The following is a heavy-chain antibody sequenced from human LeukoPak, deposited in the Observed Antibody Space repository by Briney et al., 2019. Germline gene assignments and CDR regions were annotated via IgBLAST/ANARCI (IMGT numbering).Heavy chain of an antibody. CDR1: GGSITSTNY. CDR3: AREGGPYRPLDY. J-gene: IGHJ4*02. Sequence: PSETLSLTCGVSGGSITSTNYWTWVRQPPGEGLEWIGEVNLQGSTNYNPSLMGRVAISVDTSEDHISLQLTSVTAADTAVYYCAREGGPYRPLDYSGQGALVTVSS. CDR2: VNLQGST. V-gene: IGHV4-4*02.